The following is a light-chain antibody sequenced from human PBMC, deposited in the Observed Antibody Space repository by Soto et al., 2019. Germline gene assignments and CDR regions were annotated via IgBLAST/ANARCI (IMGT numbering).Light chain of an antibody. V-gene: IGKV3-20*01. CDR3: QQYGSSPIT. CDR1: QSVRSDY. CDR2: GVS. J-gene: IGKJ5*01. Sequence: EIVLTQSPDTLSLSPGQRATLSCGASQSVRSDYFAWYQQKPGQAPRVIIFGVSTRATGVPDRFSGSGSGTDFTLTISRLEPEDFAVYFCQQYGSSPITFGQGTRLEIK.